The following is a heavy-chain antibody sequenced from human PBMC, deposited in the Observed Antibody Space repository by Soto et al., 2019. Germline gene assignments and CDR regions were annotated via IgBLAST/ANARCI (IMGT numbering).Heavy chain of an antibody. CDR3: ARGVYDFWSGHPKGLDY. CDR1: GFTFSGSA. CDR2: IRNKANNYAT. Sequence: EVQLVESGGGLVQPGGSLKLSCAASGFTFSGSAMHWVRQASGKGLEWVGRIRNKANNYATAYAGSVKGRFTISRDDSRNTAYLQMNSLKTEDTAVYYCARGVYDFWSGHPKGLDYWGQGTVVTVSS. J-gene: IGHJ4*02. D-gene: IGHD3-3*01. V-gene: IGHV3-73*02.